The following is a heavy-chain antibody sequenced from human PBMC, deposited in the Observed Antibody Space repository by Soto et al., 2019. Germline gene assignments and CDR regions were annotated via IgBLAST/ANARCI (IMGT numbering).Heavy chain of an antibody. CDR2: ISPNSGGT. CDR3: GRGRSGELVVFY. CDR1: GYTFTGYY. D-gene: IGHD1-7*01. Sequence: QVQLVQSGAEVKKSGASVKVSCKASGYTFTGYYIHWVRQAPGQGPEWMGEISPNSGGTKYAQKFQGRVTMTRDTSISTLYMELTNLSPDDTAVYYCGRGRSGELVVFYWGQGTLVTVYS. V-gene: IGHV1-2*02. J-gene: IGHJ4*02.